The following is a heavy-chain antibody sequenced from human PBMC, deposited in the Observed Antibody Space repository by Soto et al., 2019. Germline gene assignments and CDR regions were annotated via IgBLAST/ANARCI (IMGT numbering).Heavy chain of an antibody. D-gene: IGHD4-17*01. V-gene: IGHV1-2*04. CDR3: ARGRRTYHPLTTAGYYGMDV. Sequence: GASVKVSCKASGYSFTGYHMHWVRQAPGQGLEWMGWINPNSGGTNYAQKFQGWVTMTRDTSISTAYMELSRLRSDDTAVYYCARGRRTYHPLTTAGYYGMDVWGQGTTVTVSS. CDR1: GYSFTGYH. CDR2: INPNSGGT. J-gene: IGHJ6*02.